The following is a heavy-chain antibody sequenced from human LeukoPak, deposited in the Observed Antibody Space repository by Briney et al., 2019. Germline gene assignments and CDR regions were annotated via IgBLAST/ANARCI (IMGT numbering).Heavy chain of an antibody. CDR3: ARANGGNSRSFDY. CDR1: GGSISSYY. D-gene: IGHD4-23*01. V-gene: IGHV4-59*01. Sequence: PSETLSLTCTVSGGSISSYYWSWIRQPPGKGLEWIGYIYYSGSTNYNPSLKSRVTISVDTSKNQFSLKLSSVTAADTAVYYCARANGGNSRSFDYWGQGTLVTVSS. J-gene: IGHJ4*02. CDR2: IYYSGST.